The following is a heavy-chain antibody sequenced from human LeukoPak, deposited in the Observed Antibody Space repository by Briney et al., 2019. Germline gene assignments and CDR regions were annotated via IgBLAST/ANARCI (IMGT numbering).Heavy chain of an antibody. CDR2: ISGSGSST. D-gene: IGHD6-13*01. V-gene: IGHV3-23*01. Sequence: GGSLRLSCAASGFTFSIYAMAWVRQAPGKGLEWVSVISGSGSSTYYADSVKGRFTISRDNSKKTVYLQMNSLRAEDTAVYYCAKDYSRAAVGTHFDYWGQGTLVTVSS. J-gene: IGHJ4*02. CDR1: GFTFSIYA. CDR3: AKDYSRAAVGTHFDY.